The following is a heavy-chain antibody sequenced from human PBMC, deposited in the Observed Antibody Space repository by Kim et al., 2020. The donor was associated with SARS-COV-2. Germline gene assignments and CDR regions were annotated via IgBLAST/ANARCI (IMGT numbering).Heavy chain of an antibody. D-gene: IGHD3-10*01. J-gene: IGHJ6*02. CDR3: ARKITMVRGVPEV. V-gene: IGHV3-30*01. Sequence: SADSVKRRITISRENSTNTLDLQMNSLGAEDTAVYYCARKITMVRGVPEVWGQGTTVTVSS.